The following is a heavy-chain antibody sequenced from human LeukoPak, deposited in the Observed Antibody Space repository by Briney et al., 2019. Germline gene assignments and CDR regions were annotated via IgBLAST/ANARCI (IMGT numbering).Heavy chain of an antibody. J-gene: IGHJ4*02. CDR1: GASIYTVGSF. D-gene: IGHD1-26*01. CDR3: ARSLGGATIDY. V-gene: IGHV4-39*01. Sequence: SETLSLTCAVSGASIYTVGSFWGWIRQPPGKGLGWIGSVFYSGSANYNPSLQSRVTISVDTSRNQFSLRLSSVTPADTAVYYCARSLGGATIDYWGQGTLVTVSS. CDR2: VFYSGSA.